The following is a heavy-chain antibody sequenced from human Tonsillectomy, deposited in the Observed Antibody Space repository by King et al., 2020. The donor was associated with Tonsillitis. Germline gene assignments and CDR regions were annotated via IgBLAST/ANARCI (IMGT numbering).Heavy chain of an antibody. V-gene: IGHV3-30*02. D-gene: IGHD5-24*01. J-gene: IGHJ4*02. CDR1: GFTFSNYG. Sequence: VQLVESGGGVVQPGGSLRLSCAASGFTFSNYGLHWVRQAPGKGLEWVSFIRHDTSDKYYADSVKGRFTISRDTSKNTLYLQMNSLRAEDTAVYYCAKIAGDWATITHWGPGTLVTVSS. CDR2: IRHDTSDK. CDR3: AKIAGDWATITH.